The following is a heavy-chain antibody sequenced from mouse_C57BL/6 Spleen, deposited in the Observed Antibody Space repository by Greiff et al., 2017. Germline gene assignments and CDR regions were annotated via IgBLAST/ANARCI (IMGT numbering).Heavy chain of an antibody. J-gene: IGHJ4*01. D-gene: IGHD3-2*02. CDR2: INPNNGGT. V-gene: IGHV1-26*01. Sequence: EVQLQQSGPELVKPGASVKISCKASGYTFTDYYMNWVKQSHGKSLEWIGEINPNNGGTSYNGKFKGKATMTVAKSSSTAYMELSSLTSEDSAVDYCAETAQATDYALDYGGQGTSVTVSS. CDR1: GYTFTDYY. CDR3: AETAQATDYALDY.